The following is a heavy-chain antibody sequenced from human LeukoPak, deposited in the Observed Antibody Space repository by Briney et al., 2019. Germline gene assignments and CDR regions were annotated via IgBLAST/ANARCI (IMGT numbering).Heavy chain of an antibody. V-gene: IGHV3-21*01. D-gene: IGHD2-15*01. CDR2: ISSTGTYI. Sequence: GGSLRLSCATSGFTFSSSTFGSYTMNWVRQAPGKGLEWVSSISSTGTYIYYTDSVKGRFTISRDIANSLLYLQMNSLRADDTAVYYCARGYCSGGSCYSYYYFDYWGQGTLVTVSS. CDR1: GFTFSSSTFGSYT. J-gene: IGHJ4*02. CDR3: ARGYCSGGSCYSYYYFDY.